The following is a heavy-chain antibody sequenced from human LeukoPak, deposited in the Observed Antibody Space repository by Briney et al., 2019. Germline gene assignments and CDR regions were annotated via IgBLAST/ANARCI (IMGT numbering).Heavy chain of an antibody. Sequence: SSETLSLTCTVSGDSISTYYWSWIRQPPGKGLEWIGYIYYSGSTTYNPSLKSRVTISADTSKNQFSLKLSSVTAADTAVYYCARVPGRWLHSYFDYWGQGTLVTVSS. CDR2: IYYSGST. V-gene: IGHV4-59*01. CDR3: ARVPGRWLHSYFDY. J-gene: IGHJ4*02. CDR1: GDSISTYY. D-gene: IGHD5-24*01.